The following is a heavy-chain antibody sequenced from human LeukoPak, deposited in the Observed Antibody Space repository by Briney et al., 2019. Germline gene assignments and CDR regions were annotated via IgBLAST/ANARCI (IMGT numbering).Heavy chain of an antibody. CDR1: GFTFSSYA. Sequence: PGGSLRLSCAASGFTFSSYAMHWVRQAPGKGLEWVAVISYDGSNKYYADSVKGRFTISRDNSKNTLYLQMNSLRAEDTAVYYCARDRIAVAGTYYYGMDVWGQGTTVTVSS. D-gene: IGHD6-19*01. CDR2: ISYDGSNK. V-gene: IGHV3-30-3*01. J-gene: IGHJ6*02. CDR3: ARDRIAVAGTYYYGMDV.